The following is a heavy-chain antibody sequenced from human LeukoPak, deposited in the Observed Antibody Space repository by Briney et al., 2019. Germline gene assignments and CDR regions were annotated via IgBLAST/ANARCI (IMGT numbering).Heavy chain of an antibody. CDR2: IDHSGST. Sequence: SETLSLTCAVYGGSFSGYYWSWIRLPPGKGLEWIGEIDHSGSTNYNLSLKSRVTISVGTSKNQFSLKLSSVTAADTAVYYCAGNIAARLDYWGQGTLVTVSS. CDR1: GGSFSGYY. D-gene: IGHD6-6*01. V-gene: IGHV4-34*01. CDR3: AGNIAARLDY. J-gene: IGHJ4*02.